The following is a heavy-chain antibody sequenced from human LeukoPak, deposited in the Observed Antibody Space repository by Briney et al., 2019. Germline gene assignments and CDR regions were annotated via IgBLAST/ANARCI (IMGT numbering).Heavy chain of an antibody. J-gene: IGHJ4*02. V-gene: IGHV3-7*01. CDR2: IKQDGSDK. Sequence: GDSLRLSCAASGFTFTKYWMTWVRQAPGKGLEWVGNIKQDGSDKNYMDSVKGRFTISRDNSKNTLYLQMNSLRAEDTAVYYCARDKGSDSSWYVYWGQGTLVTVSS. CDR3: ARDKGSDSSWYVY. CDR1: GFTFTKYW. D-gene: IGHD6-13*01.